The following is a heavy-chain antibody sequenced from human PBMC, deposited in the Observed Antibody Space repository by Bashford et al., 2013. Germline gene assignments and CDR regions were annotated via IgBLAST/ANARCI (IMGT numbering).Heavy chain of an antibody. CDR2: IKSESYRGTT. CDR1: GFTFTDAW. V-gene: IGHV3-15*01. J-gene: IGHJ3*02. Sequence: GSLRLSCAASGFTFTDAWMTWVRRAPGKGLEWVGRIKSESYRGTTDYAAPLKARFTISRDDSKDTVYLQMNSLETEDTAVYFCVTSSLKRFDDALDIWGQGTMVTVSS. CDR3: VTSSLKRFDDALDI. D-gene: IGHD3-3*01.